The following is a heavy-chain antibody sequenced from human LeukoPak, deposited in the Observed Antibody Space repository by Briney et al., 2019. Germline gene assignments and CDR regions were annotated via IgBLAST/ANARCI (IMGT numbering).Heavy chain of an antibody. CDR1: GGTFSGYV. J-gene: IGHJ4*02. CDR2: IIPMVSKA. CDR3: ARCSSGGCFFDF. D-gene: IGHD2-15*01. Sequence: GASLKVSCKASGGTFSGYVISWVRQAPGQGLEWMGGIIPMVSKANYAQKFQGRVTVTTDESTSTANMELRSLRAEDTAIYYCARCSSGGCFFDFWAQGTLVT. V-gene: IGHV1-69*05.